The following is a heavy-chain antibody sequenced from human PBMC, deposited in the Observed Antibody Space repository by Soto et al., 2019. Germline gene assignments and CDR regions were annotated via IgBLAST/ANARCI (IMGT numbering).Heavy chain of an antibody. J-gene: IGHJ6*02. CDR3: AVRQQNYYYYGMDV. V-gene: IGHV3-30*03. CDR2: ISQDGSVK. Sequence: QVQLVESGGGVVPPGRSLTVYCADSGISISTYAMHWVRQAPGKGLEWVAVISQDGSVKYYADSVKGRFTISRDNPKNTLFLQMNSLGADDTPVYYCAVRQQNYYYYGMDVWGQGTTVTVSS. D-gene: IGHD6-13*01. CDR1: GISISTYA.